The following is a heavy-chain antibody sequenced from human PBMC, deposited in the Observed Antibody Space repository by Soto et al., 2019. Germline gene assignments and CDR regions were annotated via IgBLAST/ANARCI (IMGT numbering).Heavy chain of an antibody. Sequence: PSETLSLTCTVSGGSISSGGYYWSWIRQHPGKGLEWIGYIYYSGSTYYNPSLKSRVTISVDTSKNQFSLKLSSVTAADTAVYYCARGRHIAHRVVGMDVWGQGTTVTVSS. J-gene: IGHJ6*02. V-gene: IGHV4-31*03. CDR3: ARGRHIAHRVVGMDV. CDR1: GGSISSGGYY. D-gene: IGHD2-21*01. CDR2: IYYSGST.